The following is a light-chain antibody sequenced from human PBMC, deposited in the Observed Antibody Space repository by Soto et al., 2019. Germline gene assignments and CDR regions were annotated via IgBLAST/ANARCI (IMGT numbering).Light chain of an antibody. V-gene: IGKV3-15*01. J-gene: IGKJ4*01. CDR3: QQYNNWPLT. Sequence: EIVMTQSPATLSVSPGERATLSCRASQSVSSNLAWYQQKPGQAPRLLIYGASTRATGIAARFGGSGSGTEFTLTISSLQSEDFAVYSCQQYNNWPLTFGGGTKVEIK. CDR2: GAS. CDR1: QSVSSN.